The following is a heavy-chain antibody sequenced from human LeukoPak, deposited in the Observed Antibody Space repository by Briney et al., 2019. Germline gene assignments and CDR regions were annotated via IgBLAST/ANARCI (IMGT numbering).Heavy chain of an antibody. D-gene: IGHD4-17*01. CDR2: IKSDGSST. J-gene: IGHJ6*03. V-gene: IGHV3-74*01. CDR1: GFTFDDYA. CDR3: ASALYYYGDYDYYHYYYMDV. Sequence: GGSLRLSCAASGFTFDDYAMHWVRQAPGKGLEWVSRIKSDGSSTSYADSVKGRFTISRDNAKNTLYLQMNSLRAEDTAVYYCASALYYYGDYDYYHYYYMDVWGKGTTVTVSS.